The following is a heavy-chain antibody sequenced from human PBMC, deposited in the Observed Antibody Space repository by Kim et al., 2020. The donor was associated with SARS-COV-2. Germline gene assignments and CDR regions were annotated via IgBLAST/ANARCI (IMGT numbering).Heavy chain of an antibody. CDR1: GFIVSDFW. CDR3: ARDPCDS. V-gene: IGHV3-7*01. CDR2: IKAGGTEK. J-gene: IGHJ5*01. Sequence: GGSLRLSCAASGFIVSDFWMSWVRQTPGKGLEWVATIKAGGTEKFYEDSVEGRFTISRDDSENSLFLQMNSLRGADTAVYYYARDPCDSWGQGILFTVSS.